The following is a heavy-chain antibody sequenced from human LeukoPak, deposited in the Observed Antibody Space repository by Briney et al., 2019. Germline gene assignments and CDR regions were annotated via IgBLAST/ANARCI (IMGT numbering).Heavy chain of an antibody. D-gene: IGHD3-22*01. CDR2: ISSSSSYI. Sequence: GGSLRLSCAASGFTFSSHSMNWVRQAPGKGLEWVSSISSSSSYIYYADSVKGRFTISRDNAKNSLYLQMNSLRAEDTAVYYCARMGYYYDSSGYYVNFDYWGQGTLVTVSS. CDR1: GFTFSSHS. J-gene: IGHJ4*02. V-gene: IGHV3-21*01. CDR3: ARMGYYYDSSGYYVNFDY.